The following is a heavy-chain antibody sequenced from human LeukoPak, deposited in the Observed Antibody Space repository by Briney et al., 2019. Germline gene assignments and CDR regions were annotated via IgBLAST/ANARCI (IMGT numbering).Heavy chain of an antibody. V-gene: IGHV3-48*01. CDR2: ISSRSSII. D-gene: IGHD3-10*01. J-gene: IGHJ4*02. Sequence: GGSLRLSCAASGFTFSSDSMNWVRQAPGKGLEWISYISSRSSIIYNADSVKGRFTISRDNSKNTLYLQMNSLRAEDTAVYYCAKETYYYGSGSYNFDYWGQGTLVTVSS. CDR3: AKETYYYGSGSYNFDY. CDR1: GFTFSSDS.